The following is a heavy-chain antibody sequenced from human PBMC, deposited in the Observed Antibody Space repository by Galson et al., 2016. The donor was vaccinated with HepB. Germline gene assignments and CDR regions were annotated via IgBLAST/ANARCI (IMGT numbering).Heavy chain of an antibody. J-gene: IGHJ3*02. Sequence: SLRLSCAASGFTFSSFSMNWVRQAPGKGLEWVSSISSGRNDVYYADSMKGRFTIARDNADNSVFLEMKGLRVDDTAVYYCVRGAMVGVKGAYDIWGQGTLVTVSS. CDR1: GFTFSSFS. V-gene: IGHV3-21*01. D-gene: IGHD2-15*01. CDR2: ISSGRNDV. CDR3: VRGAMVGVKGAYDI.